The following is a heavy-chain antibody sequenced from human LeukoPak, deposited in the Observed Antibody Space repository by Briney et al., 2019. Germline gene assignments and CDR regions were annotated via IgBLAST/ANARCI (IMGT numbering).Heavy chain of an antibody. V-gene: IGHV3-23*01. CDR2: ITGSGDTT. J-gene: IGHJ4*02. D-gene: IGHD3-9*01. CDR3: AKWGDYDILTGYYVSDF. CDR1: GFIFRNYA. Sequence: GASLRLSCAASGFIFRNYAMSWVRQAPGKGLDWVSAITGSGDTTSHADSVKGRFTISRDNSKNTLYVEMNTLRAEDTAVYYCAKWGDYDILTGYYVSDFWGQGTLVTVSS.